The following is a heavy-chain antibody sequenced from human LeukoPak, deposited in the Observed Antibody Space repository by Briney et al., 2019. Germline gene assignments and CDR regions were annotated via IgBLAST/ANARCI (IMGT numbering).Heavy chain of an antibody. Sequence: SETLSLTCAVYGGSFSGYYWSWIRQPPGKGLEWIGEINHSGSTNYNPSLKSRVTISVDTSKNQFSLKLSSVTAADTAVYYCARLDYDSSGYYHDLGNFDYWGQGTLVTVSS. D-gene: IGHD3-22*01. J-gene: IGHJ4*02. CDR1: GGSFSGYY. CDR2: INHSGST. CDR3: ARLDYDSSGYYHDLGNFDY. V-gene: IGHV4-34*01.